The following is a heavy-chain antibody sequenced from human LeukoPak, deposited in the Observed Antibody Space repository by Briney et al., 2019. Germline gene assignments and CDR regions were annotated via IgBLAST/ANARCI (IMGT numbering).Heavy chain of an antibody. Sequence: PGGSLRLSCAASGFTLSSYWMNCVRQAPGKGLEWVANIKQDGSEKYYVYSVKVRFTISRDNAKNTLYLQMNSLRAEDTAVYYCARVQWELRGVGSYFDYWGQGTLVTVSS. CDR2: IKQDGSEK. CDR3: ARVQWELRGVGSYFDY. D-gene: IGHD1-26*01. CDR1: GFTLSSYW. V-gene: IGHV3-7*01. J-gene: IGHJ4*02.